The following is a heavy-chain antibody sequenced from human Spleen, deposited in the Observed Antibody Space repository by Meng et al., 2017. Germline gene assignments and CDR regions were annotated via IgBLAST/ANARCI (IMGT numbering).Heavy chain of an antibody. D-gene: IGHD4-11*01. CDR1: GGSFRDYY. J-gene: IGHJ4*02. CDR2: INHSGST. V-gene: IGHV4-34*01. Sequence: VHVSQLGAGLFKPSETLALTCVVSGGSFRDYYWSWIRQPPGKGLEWIGEINHSGSTNYNPSLESRATISVDTSQNNLSLKLSSVTAADSAVYYCARGPTTMAHDFDYWGQGTLVTVSS. CDR3: ARGPTTMAHDFDY.